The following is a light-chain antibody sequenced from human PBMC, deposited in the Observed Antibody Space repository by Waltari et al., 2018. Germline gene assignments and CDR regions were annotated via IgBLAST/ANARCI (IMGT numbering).Light chain of an antibody. J-gene: IGKJ1*01. V-gene: IGKV3-15*01. CDR2: GAS. Sequence: EVVMTQSPATLSVSPGERVTLSCRARQPVVTNLAWYQQKPGQAPRLLIYGASTWANGIPARCSGSGSGTEFTLTISSLQSEDFAVYYCQQHNDWPPTFGQGTKVEIK. CDR1: QPVVTN. CDR3: QQHNDWPPT.